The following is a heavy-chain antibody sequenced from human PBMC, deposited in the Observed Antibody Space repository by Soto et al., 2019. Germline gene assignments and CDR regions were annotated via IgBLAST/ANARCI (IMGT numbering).Heavy chain of an antibody. Sequence: QVQLQQSGPGLVKPSQTLSLTCAISGDSVSSNSGAWNWIRQSPWRGLEWLGRTYYNSKWNNDYAVSVRSRITIDPDTSKNQLSLQLNSVTPEDTAVYYCARGWLQGRFDPWGQGTLVTVSS. CDR3: ARGWLQGRFDP. CDR2: TYYNSKWNN. D-gene: IGHD6-19*01. J-gene: IGHJ5*02. CDR1: GDSVSSNSGA. V-gene: IGHV6-1*01.